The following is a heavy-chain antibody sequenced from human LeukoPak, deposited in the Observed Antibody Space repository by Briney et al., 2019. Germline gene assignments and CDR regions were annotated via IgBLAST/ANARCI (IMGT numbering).Heavy chain of an antibody. V-gene: IGHV3-11*04. CDR2: ISSSGSAK. CDR3: ASPWDDYVWGSYRLNY. Sequence: GGSLRLSCAASGFTFSDYYMNWIRQAPGKGLEWVSYISSSGSAKYYADSVKGRFTISRDNSKNTLYLQMNSLRAEDTAVYYCASPWDDYVWGSYRLNYWGQGTLVTVSS. D-gene: IGHD3-16*02. J-gene: IGHJ4*02. CDR1: GFTFSDYY.